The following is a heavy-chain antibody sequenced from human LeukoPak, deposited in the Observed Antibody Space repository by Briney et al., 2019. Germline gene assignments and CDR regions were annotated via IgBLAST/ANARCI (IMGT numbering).Heavy chain of an antibody. CDR2: IYYSGSA. Sequence: SETQSLTCTVSGGSISSYYWSWIRQPPGKGLEWIGYIYYSGSAYYTPSLKSRVTISVDTSNNQFSLRLTSVTAADTAVYYCARAVAGAFDYWGQGTLVTVSS. J-gene: IGHJ4*02. CDR1: GGSISSYY. V-gene: IGHV4-59*01. CDR3: ARAVAGAFDY. D-gene: IGHD6-19*01.